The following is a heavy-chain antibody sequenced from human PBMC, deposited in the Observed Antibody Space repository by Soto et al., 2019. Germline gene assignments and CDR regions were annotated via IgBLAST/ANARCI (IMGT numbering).Heavy chain of an antibody. Sequence: QVQLVQSGAEVKKPGASVKVSCKASGYTFTNYGISWVRQAPGQGLEWMGWISAYNGNIKYAQKLQGRVTMTTHTTTSTAYKEQRSLRTDDTAMYYCASSYCGGNFFSQLPLDYYYAGMDVWGQGTRVPVSS. V-gene: IGHV1-18*01. CDR2: ISAYNGNI. CDR1: GYTFTNYG. D-gene: IGHD2-21*02. CDR3: ASSYCGGNFFSQLPLDYYYAGMDV. J-gene: IGHJ6*02.